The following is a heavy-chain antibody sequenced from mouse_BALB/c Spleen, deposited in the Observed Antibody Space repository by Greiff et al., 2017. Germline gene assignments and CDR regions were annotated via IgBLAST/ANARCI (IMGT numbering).Heavy chain of an antibody. CDR2: ISSGGSYT. V-gene: IGHV5-9-4*01. CDR1: GFTFSSYA. Sequence: EVKLMESGGGLVKPGGSLKLSCAASGFTFSSYAMSWVRQSPETRLEWVAEISSGGSYTYYPDTVPGRFTISRDNAKNTLYLEMSSLRSEDTAMYYCARDEGYCDDWGQGTTLTVSS. J-gene: IGHJ2*01. CDR3: ARDEGYCDD.